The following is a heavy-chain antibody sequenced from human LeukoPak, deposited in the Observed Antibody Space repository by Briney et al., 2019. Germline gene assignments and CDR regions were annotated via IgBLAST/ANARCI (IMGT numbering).Heavy chain of an antibody. CDR3: GRVGVGAVAGNYLDY. CDR2: IYRDGST. J-gene: IGHJ4*02. D-gene: IGHD6-19*01. CDR1: GFTVSTNY. Sequence: GGSLRLSCAASGFTVSTNYMSWVRQAPGKGLDWVSIIYRDGSTFYADSVKGRFTISRHNSENTLYLQMNSLRPEDTAVYYCGRVGVGAVAGNYLDYWGQGTLVTVSS. V-gene: IGHV3-53*04.